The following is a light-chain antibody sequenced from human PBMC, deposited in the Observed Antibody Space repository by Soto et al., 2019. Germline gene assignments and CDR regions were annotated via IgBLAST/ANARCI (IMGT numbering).Light chain of an antibody. V-gene: IGKV4-1*01. J-gene: IGKJ4*01. CDR2: WAS. Sequence: DIVMTQSPDSLAVSLGARATINCKSSQSVFYSSNNKNYLAWYQQKPGQPPKLLLYWASTRESGVTDRFSGSGSGTDFTLTISSLQAEDVAVYYCQQFYGTPLTFGGGTKVEIK. CDR3: QQFYGTPLT. CDR1: QSVFYSSNNKNY.